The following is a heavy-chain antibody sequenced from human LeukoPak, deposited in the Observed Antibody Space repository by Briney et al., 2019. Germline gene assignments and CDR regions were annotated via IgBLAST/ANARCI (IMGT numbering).Heavy chain of an antibody. D-gene: IGHD4-17*01. V-gene: IGHV4-34*01. Sequence: SETLSLTCAVYGGSFSGYYWSWIRQPPGKGLEWIGEINHSGSTNYNPSLKSRVTISVDTSKNQFSLKLSSVTAADTAVYYCARARTTVTTYQFDYWGQGTPVTVSS. CDR3: ARARTTVTTYQFDY. CDR1: GGSFSGYY. CDR2: INHSGST. J-gene: IGHJ4*02.